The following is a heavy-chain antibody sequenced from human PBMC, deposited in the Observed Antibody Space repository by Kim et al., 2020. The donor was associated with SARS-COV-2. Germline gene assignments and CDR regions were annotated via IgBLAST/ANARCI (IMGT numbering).Heavy chain of an antibody. CDR3: AKEGGVNTAYFSAMDV. CDR2: IAGSAERT. Sequence: GGSLRLSCAASGFTFNTYAMTWVRQAPGKGLEGVSSIAGSAERTYYADSVKGRFFISRDNSRNALYLQMNSLRAEDTAVYYCAKEGGVNTAYFSAMDVWG. D-gene: IGHD4-17*01. CDR1: GFTFNTYA. J-gene: IGHJ6*01. V-gene: IGHV3-23*01.